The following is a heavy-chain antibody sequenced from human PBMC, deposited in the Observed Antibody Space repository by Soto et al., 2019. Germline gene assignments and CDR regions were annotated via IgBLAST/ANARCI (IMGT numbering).Heavy chain of an antibody. CDR1: GGSISSDY. D-gene: IGHD3-10*01. CDR2: IHSGST. J-gene: IGHJ4*02. CDR3: ARHDGSRSTDY. Sequence: QVQLQESGPGLVKPSGNLSLTCTVSGGSISSDYWNWIRQPPGKGLEWIGYIHSGSTTYSASLRSRVTISVDTSKNQFSLKLSSVTAADTAVYFCARHDGSRSTDYWGQGTLVTVSS. V-gene: IGHV4-59*08.